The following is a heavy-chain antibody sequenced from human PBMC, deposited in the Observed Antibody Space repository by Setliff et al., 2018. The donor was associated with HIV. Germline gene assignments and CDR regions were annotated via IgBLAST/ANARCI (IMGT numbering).Heavy chain of an antibody. Sequence: SETLSLTCTVSGGSISSGTSYWSWIRQPAGKGLEWIGTFTPTGSTYYTPSFKSRVTISVDTSRNQFSLKLTSVAAADTARYYCVSASGAYPYAVEYWGQGTLVTVS. V-gene: IGHV4-61*02. CDR2: FTPTGST. CDR3: VSASGAYPYAVEY. J-gene: IGHJ4*02. CDR1: GGSISSGTSY. D-gene: IGHD1-26*01.